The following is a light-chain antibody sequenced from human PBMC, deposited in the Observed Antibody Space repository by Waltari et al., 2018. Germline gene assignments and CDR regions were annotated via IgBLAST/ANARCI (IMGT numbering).Light chain of an antibody. CDR1: YRVLCSYKY. CDR2: EVT. V-gene: IGLV2-14*01. Sequence: SALTHPPSLSGSPGQSHTTSSTGPYRVLCSYKYLPCYQQHPGKAPKLMIYEVTNRAPGLSNRLSGSKAGNTASLTITELQAEDEADYYCSSYAGNDLVIFGGGTKLTVL. CDR3: SSYAGNDLVI. J-gene: IGLJ2*01.